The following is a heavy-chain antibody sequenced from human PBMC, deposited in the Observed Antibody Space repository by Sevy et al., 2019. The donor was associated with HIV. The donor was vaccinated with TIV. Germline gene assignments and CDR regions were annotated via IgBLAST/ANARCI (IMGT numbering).Heavy chain of an antibody. D-gene: IGHD2-2*01. CDR3: PSRAYCSSTSCDPYYYYGMDV. CDR2: INHTGST. CDR1: GGSFSGYY. V-gene: IGHV4-34*01. Sequence: SETLSLTCAVYGGSFSGYYWSWIRQPPGKGLELIGEINHTGSTNYNPSLKSRVTISVDTSKNQFSLRLSSVTAADTAVYYCPSRAYCSSTSCDPYYYYGMDVWGQGTTVTVSS. J-gene: IGHJ6*02.